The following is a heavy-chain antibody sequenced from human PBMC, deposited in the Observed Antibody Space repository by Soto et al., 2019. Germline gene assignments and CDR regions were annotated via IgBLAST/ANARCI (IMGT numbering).Heavy chain of an antibody. CDR2: MNPNSGNT. D-gene: IGHD5-12*01. CDR1: GYTFTSYD. CDR3: GRDRRFGNGYNLGFDN. J-gene: IGHJ4*02. V-gene: IGHV1-8*01. Sequence: ASVKVSCKTSGYTFTSYDINWVRQATGQGLEWMGWMNPNSGNTGYAQKFQGRVTMTRNTSISTAYMELSSLRPEDTAVYYCGRDRRFGNGYNLGFDNWGQGTLVTVSS.